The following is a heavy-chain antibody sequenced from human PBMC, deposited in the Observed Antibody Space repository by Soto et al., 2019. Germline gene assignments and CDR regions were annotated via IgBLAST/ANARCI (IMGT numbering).Heavy chain of an antibody. CDR1: GAPITINY. CDR2: IYYSGST. Sequence: XETLSLTCTVSGAPITINYWSWIRQAPGKGLEWIGYIYYSGSTTYNPSLKSRVTMSADTYKDQFYLKLNSVTAADTAVYYCARDAGGPYDNWGPGILVTVSS. D-gene: IGHD2-15*01. V-gene: IGHV4-59*01. CDR3: ARDAGGPYDN. J-gene: IGHJ4*01.